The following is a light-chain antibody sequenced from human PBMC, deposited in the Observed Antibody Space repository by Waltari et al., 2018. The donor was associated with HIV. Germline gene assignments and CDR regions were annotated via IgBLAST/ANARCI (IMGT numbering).Light chain of an antibody. J-gene: IGLJ2*01. CDR1: SSDVGAYNY. CDR3: SSYADSDTPVV. V-gene: IGLV2-8*01. CDR2: DVT. Sequence: QSALAQSWTPASGSAGQSVTISCTGTSSDVGAYNYVSWYQQHPGKSPKLIIYDVTKRPSGVPDRFSGSKSGNTASLTVSGLQGEDEADYYCSSYADSDTPVVFGGGTKLTVL.